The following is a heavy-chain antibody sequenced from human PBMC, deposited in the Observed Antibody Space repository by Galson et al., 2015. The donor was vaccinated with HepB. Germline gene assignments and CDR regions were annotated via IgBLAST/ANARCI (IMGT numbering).Heavy chain of an antibody. V-gene: IGHV3-30*18. Sequence: SLRLSCAASGFTFSSYGMHWVRQAPGKGLEWVAVISYDGSNKYYADSVKGRFTISRDNSKNTLYLQMNSLRAEDTAVYYCAKDQGVTTRSGTFDYWGQGTLVTVSS. CDR3: AKDQGVTTRSGTFDY. D-gene: IGHD4-17*01. J-gene: IGHJ4*02. CDR1: GFTFSSYG. CDR2: ISYDGSNK.